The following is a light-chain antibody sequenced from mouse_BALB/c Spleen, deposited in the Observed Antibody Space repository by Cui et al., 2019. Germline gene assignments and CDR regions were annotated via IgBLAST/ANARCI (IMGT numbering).Light chain of an antibody. Sequence: DVQITQHPSYLAASPGETITINCRASKSISKYLAWYQEKPGKTNKLLIYSGSTLQSGIPSRFSGSGSGTDFTLTISSLEPEDFAMYYCQQHNEYPLTFGAGTKLELK. V-gene: IGKV16-104*01. CDR3: QQHNEYPLT. CDR2: SGS. J-gene: IGKJ5*01. CDR1: KSISKY.